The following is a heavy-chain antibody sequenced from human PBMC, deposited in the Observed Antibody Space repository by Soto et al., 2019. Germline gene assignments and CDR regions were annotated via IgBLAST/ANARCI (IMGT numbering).Heavy chain of an antibody. CDR1: GYTFTSYG. V-gene: IGHV1-18*01. D-gene: IGHD6-19*01. CDR3: ARDSYVGIALADPAVDI. Sequence: GASVKVSCKASGYTFTSYGISWVRQAPGQGLEWMGWISAYNGNTNYAQKLQGRVTMTTDTSTSTAYMELRSLRSDDTAVYYCARDSYVGIALADPAVDIWGQGTMVTVSS. CDR2: ISAYNGNT. J-gene: IGHJ3*02.